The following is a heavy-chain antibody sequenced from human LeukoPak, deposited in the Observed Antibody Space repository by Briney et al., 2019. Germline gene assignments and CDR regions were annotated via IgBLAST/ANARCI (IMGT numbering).Heavy chain of an antibody. CDR3: ARALSA. CDR2: IKEDGSEI. Sequence: PGGSLRLSCAASGFNFNNYWMSWLRQAPGKGLEWVANIKEDGSEIYYVDSVKGRFSISRDNAKNSLFLQMNSLRAEDTAVYYCARALSAWGQGTLVTVSS. CDR1: GFNFNNYW. J-gene: IGHJ4*02. D-gene: IGHD3-3*01. V-gene: IGHV3-7*03.